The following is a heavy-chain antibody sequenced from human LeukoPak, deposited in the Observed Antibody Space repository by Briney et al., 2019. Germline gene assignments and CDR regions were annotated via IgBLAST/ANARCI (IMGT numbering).Heavy chain of an antibody. V-gene: IGHV3-33*06. CDR1: GFTFSSYG. CDR3: AKDRMITLGEIIVPEGTFDY. Sequence: GRSLRLSCAASGFTFSSYGMHWVRQAPGKGLEWVAIIWYDGSNTYYADSVKGRFTISRDNSKSTLYLQMNSLRAEDTAVYYCAKDRMITLGEIIVPEGTFDYWGQGTLVTVSS. D-gene: IGHD3-16*02. CDR2: IWYDGSNT. J-gene: IGHJ4*02.